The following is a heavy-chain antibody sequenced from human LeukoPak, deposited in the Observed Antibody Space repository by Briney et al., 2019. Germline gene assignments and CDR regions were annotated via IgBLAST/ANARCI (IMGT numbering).Heavy chain of an antibody. V-gene: IGHV4-59*04. Sequence: PSETLSLTCTVSGGSISSYYWSWIRQPPGKGLEWIGYIYYSGSTYYNPSLKSRVTISVDTSKNQFSLKLSSVTAADTAVYYCARHGETKPVQPWGPADYWGQGTLVTVSS. CDR2: IYYSGST. CDR3: ARHGETKPVQPWGPADY. J-gene: IGHJ4*02. D-gene: IGHD5-18*01. CDR1: GGSISSYY.